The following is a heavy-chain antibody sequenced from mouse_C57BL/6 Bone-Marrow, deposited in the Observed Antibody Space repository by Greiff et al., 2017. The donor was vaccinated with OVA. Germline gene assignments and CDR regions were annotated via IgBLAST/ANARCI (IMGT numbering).Heavy chain of an antibody. J-gene: IGHJ3*01. D-gene: IGHD2-2*01. CDR1: GYSITSGYY. Sequence: EVQLVESGPGLVKPSQSLSLTCSVTGYSITSGYYWNWIRQFPGNKLEWMGYISYDGSNNYNPSLKNRISITRDTSKNQFFLKLNSVTTEDTATYYCARAGYPFAYWGQGTLVTVSA. V-gene: IGHV3-6*01. CDR3: ARAGYPFAY. CDR2: ISYDGSN.